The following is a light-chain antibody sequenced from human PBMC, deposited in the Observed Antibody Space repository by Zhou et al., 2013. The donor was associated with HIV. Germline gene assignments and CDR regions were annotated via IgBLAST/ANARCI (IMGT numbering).Light chain of an antibody. CDR2: GAS. Sequence: EIVLTQSPGTLSLSPGERATLSCRASQSIVNFYLAWYQQKPGQAPRLLIYGASSRATGIPDRFSGSGSGTDFTLTISRLEPEDFAVYYCQHRSNWLTFGGGTKVEIK. CDR3: QHRSNWLT. CDR1: QSIVNFY. J-gene: IGKJ4*01. V-gene: IGKV3D-20*02.